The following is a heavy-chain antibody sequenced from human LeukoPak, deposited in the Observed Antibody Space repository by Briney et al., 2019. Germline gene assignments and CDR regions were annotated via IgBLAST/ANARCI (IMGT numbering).Heavy chain of an antibody. J-gene: IGHJ4*02. Sequence: ASVKVSCKASGYTFTDYSIHWVRQPPGQGLVWMGWINTNSGATNYEQKFQGRVTMTRDTSISKAYMELSRLTSDDTAVFYCARNTYYYDNSAGTFDFWGQGTLVTVSS. D-gene: IGHD3-22*01. CDR1: GYTFTDYS. CDR2: INTNSGAT. CDR3: ARNTYYYDNSAGTFDF. V-gene: IGHV1-2*02.